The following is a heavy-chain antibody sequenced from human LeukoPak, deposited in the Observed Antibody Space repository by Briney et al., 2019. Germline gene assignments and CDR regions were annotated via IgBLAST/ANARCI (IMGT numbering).Heavy chain of an antibody. J-gene: IGHJ4*02. D-gene: IGHD3-22*01. CDR1: GFTFSSYA. CDR2: IKQDGSEK. Sequence: PGGSLRLSCAASGFTFSSYAMSWVRQAPGKGLEWVANIKQDGSEKYYADSVKGRFTISRDNSKNTLYLQMNSLRAEDTAVYYCAKALYYYDSSGYYGFDYWGQGTLVTVSS. V-gene: IGHV3-7*01. CDR3: AKALYYYDSSGYYGFDY.